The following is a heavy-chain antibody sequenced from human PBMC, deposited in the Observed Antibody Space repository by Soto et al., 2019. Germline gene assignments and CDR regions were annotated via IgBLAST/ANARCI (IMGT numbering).Heavy chain of an antibody. J-gene: IGHJ6*02. V-gene: IGHV1-69*02. CDR1: GGTFSIYN. Sequence: QVLLVQSGAEVKKPGSSVKVSCKASGGTFSIYNMNWVRQAPGQGLEWMGRIIPDLGLADYAQKFQGRVTITADKSTNTAYVELSNLGSEDTAVYYCATPPTVATYYGRDGWGQGTTVTVSS. CDR3: ATPPTVATYYGRDG. CDR2: IIPDLGLA. D-gene: IGHD4-4*01.